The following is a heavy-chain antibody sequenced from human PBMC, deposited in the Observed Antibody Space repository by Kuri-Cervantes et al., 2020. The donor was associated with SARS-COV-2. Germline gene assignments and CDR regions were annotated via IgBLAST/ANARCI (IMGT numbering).Heavy chain of an antibody. J-gene: IGHJ4*02. V-gene: IGHV1-18*01. CDR2: ISAYNGNT. Sequence: ASVKVSCKASGYTFTSYGISWVRQAPGQGLEWMGWISAYNGNTNYAQKLQGRVTMTRNTSISTAYMELSSLRSEDTAVYYCARGPSFHGDYWGQGTLVTVSS. CDR3: ARGPSFHGDY. CDR1: GYTFTSYG.